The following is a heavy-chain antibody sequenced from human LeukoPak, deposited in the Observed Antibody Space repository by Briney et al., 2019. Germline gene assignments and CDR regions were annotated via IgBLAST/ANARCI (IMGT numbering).Heavy chain of an antibody. Sequence: GASVKVSCKASGYTFTGYYMHWVRQAPGQGLEWMGWINPNSGGTNYAQKFQGRVTMTRDTSISTAHMELSRLRSDDTAVYYCAREADYSNSPGYWGQGTLVTVSS. CDR3: AREADYSNSPGY. CDR2: INPNSGGT. D-gene: IGHD4-11*01. J-gene: IGHJ4*02. CDR1: GYTFTGYY. V-gene: IGHV1-2*02.